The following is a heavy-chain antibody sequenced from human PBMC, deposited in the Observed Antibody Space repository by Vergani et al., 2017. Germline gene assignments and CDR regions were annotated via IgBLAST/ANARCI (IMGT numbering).Heavy chain of an antibody. CDR2: VDYSGST. V-gene: IGHV4-39*01. CDR1: GGSISSSSYY. CDR3: GRHSSSWYPGLNWFDP. D-gene: IGHD6-13*01. Sequence: QLQLQESGPGLVKPSETLSLTCTVSGGSISSSSYYWGWIRQPPGKGLEWIGSVDYSGSTYYNPSLKSRVTISVDTSKNQFSLKLSSVTAADTAVYYCGRHSSSWYPGLNWFDPWGQGTLVTVSS. J-gene: IGHJ5*02.